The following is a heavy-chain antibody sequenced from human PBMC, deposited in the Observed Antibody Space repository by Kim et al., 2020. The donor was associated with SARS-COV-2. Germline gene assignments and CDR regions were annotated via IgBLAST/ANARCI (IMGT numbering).Heavy chain of an antibody. Sequence: SETLSLTCTVSGGSISSYYWSWIRQPAGKGLEWIGRIYTSWSTNYNPTLKSRVTMSVDTSKNRFSLKLSSVTAADTAVYYCAGDYCSSTSCSDYFDYWGQGTLVTVSS. CDR1: GGSISSYY. CDR2: IYTSWST. J-gene: IGHJ4*02. CDR3: AGDYCSSTSCSDYFDY. D-gene: IGHD2-2*01. V-gene: IGHV4-4*07.